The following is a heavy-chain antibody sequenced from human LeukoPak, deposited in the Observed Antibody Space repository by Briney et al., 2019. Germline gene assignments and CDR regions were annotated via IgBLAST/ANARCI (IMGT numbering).Heavy chain of an antibody. Sequence: PSQTLSLTCTVSGGSISSSSYYWGWIRQPPGKGLEWIGSIYYSGSTYYNPSLKSRVTISVDTSKNQFSLKLSSVTAADTAVYYCASQPPDDIVVVPAAIESYYYYYYMDVWGKGTTVTVSS. CDR3: ASQPPDDIVVVPAAIESYYYYYYMDV. D-gene: IGHD2-2*01. CDR2: IYYSGST. V-gene: IGHV4-39*01. J-gene: IGHJ6*03. CDR1: GGSISSSSYY.